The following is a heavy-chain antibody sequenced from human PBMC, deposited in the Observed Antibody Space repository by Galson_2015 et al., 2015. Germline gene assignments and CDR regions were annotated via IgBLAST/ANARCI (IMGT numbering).Heavy chain of an antibody. Sequence: SVKVSCKASGYTFTSYGISWVRQAPGQGLEWMGWISAYNGNTNYAQKLQVRVPMTTDTSTSTAYMELRSLRSDDTAVYDCARDRYSSSWSDYWGQGTLVTVSS. CDR3: ARDRYSSSWSDY. CDR1: GYTFTSYG. V-gene: IGHV1-18*01. CDR2: ISAYNGNT. J-gene: IGHJ4*02. D-gene: IGHD6-13*01.